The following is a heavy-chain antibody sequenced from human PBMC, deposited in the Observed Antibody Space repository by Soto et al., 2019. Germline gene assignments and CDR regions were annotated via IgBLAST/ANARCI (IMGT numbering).Heavy chain of an antibody. D-gene: IGHD3-16*02. CDR3: AKVGTYYDYRWGGNRLDWFGP. CDR2: ISSSSSYI. CDR1: GFTFSSYS. Sequence: PGGSLRLACAASGFTFSSYSMNWVRQAPGKVLEWVASISSSSSYIYYADSVKGRFTIYKDNSKNTMLKKMNNMRAEETAIYYCAKVGTYYDYRWGGNRLDWFGPWGQGTLVTVSS. V-gene: IGHV3-21*04. J-gene: IGHJ5*02.